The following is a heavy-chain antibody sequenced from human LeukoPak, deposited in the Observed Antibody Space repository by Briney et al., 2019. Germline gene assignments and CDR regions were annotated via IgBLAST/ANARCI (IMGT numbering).Heavy chain of an antibody. D-gene: IGHD6-6*01. CDR3: VRSSSSIFDY. Sequence: SETLSLTCTVSGYSISSGYYWGWIRQPPGKGLEWIENIYHSGSTYYNPSLKSRVTISVDTSKNQFSLKLSSVTAADTAVYYCVRSSSSIFDYWGQGTLVTVSS. J-gene: IGHJ4*02. CDR2: IYHSGST. V-gene: IGHV4-38-2*02. CDR1: GYSISSGYY.